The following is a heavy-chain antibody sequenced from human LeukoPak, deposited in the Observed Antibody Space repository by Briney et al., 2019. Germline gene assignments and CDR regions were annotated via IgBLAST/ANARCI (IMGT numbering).Heavy chain of an antibody. D-gene: IGHD5-12*01. CDR1: GFTFSSYA. J-gene: IGHJ6*04. CDR3: ANQKLKTIIYYYGMDV. V-gene: IGHV3-23*01. Sequence: GGSLRLSCAASGFTFSSYAMSWVRQAPGKGLEWVSAISGSGGSTYYADSVKGRFTISRDNFKNTLYLQMNSLRAEDTAVYYCANQKLKTIIYYYGMDVWGKGTTVTVSS. CDR2: ISGSGGST.